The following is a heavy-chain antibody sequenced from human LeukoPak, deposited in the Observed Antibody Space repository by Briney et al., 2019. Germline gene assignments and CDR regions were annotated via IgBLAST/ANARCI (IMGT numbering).Heavy chain of an antibody. CDR1: GFTFSSYG. CDR2: IWYDGSNK. V-gene: IGHV3-33*01. CDR3: ARSYSSSWYGSEYFQH. J-gene: IGHJ1*01. D-gene: IGHD6-13*01. Sequence: GGSLRLSCAASGFTFSSYGMHWVRQAPGKGLEWVAVIWYDGSNKYYADSVKGRFTISRDNSKNTLYLQMNSLRAEDTAVYYCARSYSSSWYGSEYFQHWGQGTLVTVSS.